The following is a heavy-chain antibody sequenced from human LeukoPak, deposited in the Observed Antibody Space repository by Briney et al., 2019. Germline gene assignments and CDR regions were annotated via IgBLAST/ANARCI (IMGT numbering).Heavy chain of an antibody. CDR2: VSVSGGST. CDR3: AKDVKAGSGDYYFDY. V-gene: IGHV3-23*01. Sequence: PGGSLTLSCAVSGLTFSRYALHWARPAPGKGVEWVSTVSVSGGSTYYADSVKGRFTISRDNSENKLYLQMNSLRAEDTAVYYCAKDVKAGSGDYYFDYWGQGTLVTVSS. D-gene: IGHD3-3*01. J-gene: IGHJ4*02. CDR1: GLTFSRYA.